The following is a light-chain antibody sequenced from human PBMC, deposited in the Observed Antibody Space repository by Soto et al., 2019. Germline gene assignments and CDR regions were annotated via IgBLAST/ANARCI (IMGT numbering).Light chain of an antibody. CDR2: HVT. V-gene: IGLV2-14*03. CDR3: CSLTTSHTYV. J-gene: IGLJ1*01. Sequence: QSALTQPASVSGSPGQSVTISCTGTSSDVGGYDYVSWYLQHPGKAPKLMIYHVTYRPSGVSNRYSGSKSGNSASLTISGLQADDEADYYCCSLTTSHTYVFGSGTKLTVL. CDR1: SSDVGGYDY.